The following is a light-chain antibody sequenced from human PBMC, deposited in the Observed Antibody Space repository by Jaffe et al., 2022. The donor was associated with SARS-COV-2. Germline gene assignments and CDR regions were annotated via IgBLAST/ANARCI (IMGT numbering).Light chain of an antibody. Sequence: QSALTQPPSASGSPGQSVSIPCTGTSSDIGGYNSVSWYQQYPGEAPKLMIYEVTKRSSGVPDRFSGSKSDNTASLTVSGLQVEDEADYYCSSYGGSDNVIFGGGTRLTVL. CDR1: SSDIGGYNS. V-gene: IGLV2-8*01. CDR3: SSYGGSDNVI. J-gene: IGLJ2*01. CDR2: EVT.